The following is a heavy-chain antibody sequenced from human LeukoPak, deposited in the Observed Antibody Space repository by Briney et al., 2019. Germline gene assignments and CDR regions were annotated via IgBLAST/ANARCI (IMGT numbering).Heavy chain of an antibody. CDR2: ISSASNYI. CDR1: GFTFGTSA. D-gene: IGHD3-16*01. Sequence: GGSLRLSCAASGFTFGTSAMNWVRQAPGKGLEWVAYISSASNYIYYADSVKGRLTVSRDNAKNSLYLQMDSLRAEDTAVYYCTRDVTSYGHFDSWGQGTLVTVAS. J-gene: IGHJ4*02. CDR3: TRDVTSYGHFDS. V-gene: IGHV3-21*01.